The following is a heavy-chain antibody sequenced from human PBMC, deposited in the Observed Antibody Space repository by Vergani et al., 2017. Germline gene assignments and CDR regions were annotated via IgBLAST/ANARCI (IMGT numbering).Heavy chain of an antibody. V-gene: IGHV4-34*01. J-gene: IGHJ6*03. CDR1: GGSFTSYH. Sequence: QVQLQQWGGGLFKPSETLSLTCVVNGGSFTSYHWTWIRHSPGEGLEWVGDIDHTGRPDYNPSLKSQLTMSVDKSRNQFSLTLNSVTATDTAIYFFARVNTETNGHLYYYYYMDVWGQGTAVTVS. CDR3: ARVNTETNGHLYYYYYMDV. D-gene: IGHD4-11*01. CDR2: IDHTGRP.